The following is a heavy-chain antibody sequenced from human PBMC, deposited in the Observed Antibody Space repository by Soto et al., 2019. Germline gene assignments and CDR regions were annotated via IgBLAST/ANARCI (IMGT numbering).Heavy chain of an antibody. D-gene: IGHD3-10*01. CDR3: ARGLYYGSGSYSDYYYMDV. CDR2: ISTSSTTI. Sequence: PVGSLRLSCAASGFTFSSYGMNWVRQAPGKGLEWVSYISTSSTTIYYGDSVKGRFSISRDSAKNSLYLQMNSLRAEDTAVYYCARGLYYGSGSYSDYYYMDVWGKGTTVTVSS. CDR1: GFTFSSYG. V-gene: IGHV3-48*01. J-gene: IGHJ6*03.